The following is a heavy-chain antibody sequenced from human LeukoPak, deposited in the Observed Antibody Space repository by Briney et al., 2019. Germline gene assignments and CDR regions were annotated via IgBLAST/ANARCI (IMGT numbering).Heavy chain of an antibody. CDR2: ISYDGSNK. Sequence: PGGSLRLSCAASGFTFSSYGMHWVRQAPGKWLEWVAVISYDGSNKYYADSVKGRFTISRDNSKNTLYLQMNSLRAEDTAVYYCAKSGQQLVHSYFDYWGQGTLVTVSS. J-gene: IGHJ4*02. V-gene: IGHV3-30*18. CDR3: AKSGQQLVHSYFDY. CDR1: GFTFSSYG. D-gene: IGHD6-13*01.